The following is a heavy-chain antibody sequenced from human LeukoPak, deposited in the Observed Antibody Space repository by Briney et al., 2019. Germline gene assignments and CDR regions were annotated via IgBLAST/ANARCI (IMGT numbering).Heavy chain of an antibody. J-gene: IGHJ4*02. D-gene: IGHD3-3*01. CDR2: ISSSSSYI. Sequence: GGSLRLSCAASGFTFSSYSMNWVRQAPGKGLEWVPSISSSSSYIYYADSVKGRFTISRDNAKNSLYLQMNSLRAEDTAVYYCARGNDFCSGYYFDYWGQGTLVTVSS. CDR3: ARGNDFCSGYYFDY. V-gene: IGHV3-21*01. CDR1: GFTFSSYS.